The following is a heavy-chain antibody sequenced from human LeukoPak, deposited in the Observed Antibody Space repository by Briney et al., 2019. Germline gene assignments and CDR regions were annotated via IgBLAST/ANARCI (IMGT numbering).Heavy chain of an antibody. CDR1: GFPFSDFS. CDR2: IKEDGSEK. CDR3: ARLLPGRVDY. J-gene: IGHJ4*02. D-gene: IGHD1-14*01. V-gene: IGHV3-7*01. Sequence: PGGSLRLSCATSGFPFSDFSMSWVRQAPGKGLEWVANIKEDGSEKYYVDSVKGRFTISRDNAKNSLYLQMNSLRAEDTAVYYCARLLPGRVDYWGQGTLVTVSS.